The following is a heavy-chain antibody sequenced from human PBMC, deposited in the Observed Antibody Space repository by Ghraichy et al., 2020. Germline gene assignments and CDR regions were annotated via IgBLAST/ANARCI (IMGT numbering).Heavy chain of an antibody. CDR1: TRLNSSY. D-gene: IGHD3-10*01. V-gene: IGHV3-11*05. CDR2: ISSSSSYT. J-gene: IGHJ4*02. CDR3: ARDHPMLQGVIPGIDY. Sequence: GGSLRLSRARKSTRLNSSYMSPIRLPPCEWLEWVSYISSSSSYTNYADSVKGRFTISRDNAKNSLYLQMNSLRAEDTAVYYCARDHPMLQGVIPGIDYWGQGTLVTVSS.